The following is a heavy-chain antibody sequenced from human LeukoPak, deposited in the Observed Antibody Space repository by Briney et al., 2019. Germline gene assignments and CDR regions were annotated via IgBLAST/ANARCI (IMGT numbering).Heavy chain of an antibody. CDR3: ARDGGMAAAGQGAYYYYYYMDV. J-gene: IGHJ6*03. Sequence: SETLSLTCTVSGGSISSYYWSWLRQPPGKGLEWIGYIYYSGSTNYNPSLTSRVTISVDTSKNQFSLKLSSVTAADTAVYYCARDGGMAAAGQGAYYYYYYMDVWGKGTTVTVSS. V-gene: IGHV4-59*01. D-gene: IGHD6-13*01. CDR2: IYYSGST. CDR1: GGSISSYY.